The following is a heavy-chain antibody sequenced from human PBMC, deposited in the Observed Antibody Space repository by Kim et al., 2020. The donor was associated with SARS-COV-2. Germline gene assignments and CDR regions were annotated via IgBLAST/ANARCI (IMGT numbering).Heavy chain of an antibody. CDR3: ARDKNWYGSGYYFQLDY. D-gene: IGHD3-22*01. V-gene: IGHV3-48*02. CDR1: GFTFSSYS. J-gene: IGHJ4*02. Sequence: GGSLRLSCAASGFTFSSYSMNWVRQAPGKGLEWVSYISSSSSTTYYADSVKGRFTISRDNAKNSLYLQMNSLRDEDTAVYYCARDKNWYGSGYYFQLDYWGQGPRVTVPS. CDR2: ISSSSSTT.